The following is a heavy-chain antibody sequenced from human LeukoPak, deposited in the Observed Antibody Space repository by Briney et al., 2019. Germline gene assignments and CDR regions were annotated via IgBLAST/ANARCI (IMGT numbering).Heavy chain of an antibody. CDR1: GFTFSSYE. V-gene: IGHV3-48*03. Sequence: GGSLRLSCAASGFTFSSYEMNWVRQAPGKGLEWVSYISSSGSTIYYADSVKGRFTISRDNAENSLYLQMNSLRAEDTAVYYCARDVQPYGSGSYYTYYYGMDVWGKGTTVTVSS. D-gene: IGHD3-10*01. CDR3: ARDVQPYGSGSYYTYYYGMDV. J-gene: IGHJ6*04. CDR2: ISSSGSTI.